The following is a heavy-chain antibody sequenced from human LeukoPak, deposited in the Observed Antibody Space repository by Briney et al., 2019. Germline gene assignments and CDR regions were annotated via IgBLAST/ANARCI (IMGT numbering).Heavy chain of an antibody. CDR1: GFTFSSYG. V-gene: IGHV3-33*01. D-gene: IGHD1-26*01. CDR3: ARDSGSYPGGAFDI. J-gene: IGHJ3*02. CDR2: IWYDGSNK. Sequence: GGSLRLSGAASGFTFSSYGMHWVRKAPGKGLEWVAVIWYDGSNKYYADSVKGRFTISRDNSKNTLYLQMNSLRAEDTAVYYCARDSGSYPGGAFDIWGQGTMVTVSS.